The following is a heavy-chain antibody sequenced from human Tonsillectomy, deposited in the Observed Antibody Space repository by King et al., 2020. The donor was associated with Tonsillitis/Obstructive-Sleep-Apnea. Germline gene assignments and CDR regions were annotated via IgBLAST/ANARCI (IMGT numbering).Heavy chain of an antibody. J-gene: IGHJ4*02. CDR1: GGSISSSSYY. CDR3: ARLGTGWLHFTNYYFDS. V-gene: IGHV4-39*01. Sequence: LQLQESGPGLVKPSETLSLTCTVSGGSISSSSYYWGWIRQPPGKGLEWIGSIYYSGSTYYNPSLKSRVTISVDTSNNQFSLKLNSVTAADTAVYYCARLGTGWLHFTNYYFDSWGQGTLVTVSS. CDR2: IYYSGST. D-gene: IGHD5-24*01.